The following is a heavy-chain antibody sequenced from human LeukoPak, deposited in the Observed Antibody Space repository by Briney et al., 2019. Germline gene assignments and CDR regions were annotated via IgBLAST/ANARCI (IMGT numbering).Heavy chain of an antibody. CDR1: GGSFSGYY. D-gene: IGHD3-9*01. J-gene: IGHJ6*02. V-gene: IGHV4-34*01. CDR2: INHSGST. Sequence: PSETLSLTCAVYGGSFSGYYWSWIRQPSGKGLEWIGEINHSGSTNYNPSLKSRVTISVDTSKNQFSLKLSSVTAADTAVYYCAREALTDGMDVWGQGTTVTVSS. CDR3: AREALTDGMDV.